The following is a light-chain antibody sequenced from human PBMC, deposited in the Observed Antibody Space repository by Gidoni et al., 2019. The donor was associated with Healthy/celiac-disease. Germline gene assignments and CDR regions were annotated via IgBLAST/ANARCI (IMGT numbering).Light chain of an antibody. J-gene: IGKJ2*01. Sequence: EIVLTQSPGTLSLSPGERATLSCRASQSVSSSYLAWYQQKPGQAPRLLIYGASSRATGIPDRFSGSGSGTDFTLTISRLEPEDFAVYYCQQYGSSPVTFGQXTKLEIK. CDR2: GAS. V-gene: IGKV3-20*01. CDR1: QSVSSSY. CDR3: QQYGSSPVT.